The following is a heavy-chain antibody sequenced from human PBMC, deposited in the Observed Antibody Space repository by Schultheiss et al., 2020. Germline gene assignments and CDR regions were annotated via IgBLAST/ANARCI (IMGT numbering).Heavy chain of an antibody. Sequence: GGSLRLSCAASGFTFSSYGMHWVRQAPGKGLEWVAVIWYDGSNKYYADSVKGRFTISRDNSKNTLYLQMNSLRAEDTAVYYCARGYGYSSGWYNWFDPWGQGTLVTVSS. CDR1: GFTFSSYG. J-gene: IGHJ5*02. V-gene: IGHV3-33*08. CDR2: IWYDGSNK. CDR3: ARGYGYSSGWYNWFDP. D-gene: IGHD6-19*01.